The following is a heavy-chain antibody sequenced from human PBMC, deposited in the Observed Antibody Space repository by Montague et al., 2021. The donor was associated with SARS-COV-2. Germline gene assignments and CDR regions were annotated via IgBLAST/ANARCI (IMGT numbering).Heavy chain of an antibody. CDR3: ARAVSVRRAVNWFDP. CDR1: GGSMSDHY. V-gene: IGHV4-59*11. J-gene: IGHJ5*02. Sequence: SETLSLTCTVSGGSMSDHYWAWIRQPPGKGLEWLAYIYYSGGINSKASXXSRVTMSVDTSKNQFSLKLTSVTAADTAVYYCARAVSVRRAVNWFDPWGQGTLVTVSS. D-gene: IGHD3-10*01. CDR2: IYYSGGI.